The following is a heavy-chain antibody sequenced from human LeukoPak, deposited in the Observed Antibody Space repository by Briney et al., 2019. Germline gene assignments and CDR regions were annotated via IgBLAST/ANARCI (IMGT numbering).Heavy chain of an antibody. CDR2: IWYDGSNK. V-gene: IGHV3-30*02. Sequence: PGGSLRLSCAASGFTFRNYGMNWVCQAPGKGLEWVTIIWYDGSNKYYADSVKGRFTISRDNSKNTLYLQMNSLRAEDTAVYYCARDMTRDYSNDYYYYGMDVWGQGTTVTVSS. CDR3: ARDMTRDYSNDYYYYGMDV. CDR1: GFTFRNYG. J-gene: IGHJ6*02. D-gene: IGHD4-11*01.